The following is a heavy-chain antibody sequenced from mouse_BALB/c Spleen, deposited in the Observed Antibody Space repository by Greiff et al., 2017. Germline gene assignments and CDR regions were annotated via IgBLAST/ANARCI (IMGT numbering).Heavy chain of an antibody. CDR2: IDPYNGGT. CDR3: ARGDGYSPFDY. CDR1: GYSFTGYN. V-gene: IGHV1S135*01. J-gene: IGHJ2*01. Sequence: VQLQQSGAELVRPGTSVKISCKASGYSFTGYNMYWVKQSHRKSLEWIGYIDPYNGGTSYNQKSKGKATLTVDKSSSTAYMHLNSLTSEDSAIYYCARGDGYSPFDYWGQGTTLTVSS. D-gene: IGHD2-3*01.